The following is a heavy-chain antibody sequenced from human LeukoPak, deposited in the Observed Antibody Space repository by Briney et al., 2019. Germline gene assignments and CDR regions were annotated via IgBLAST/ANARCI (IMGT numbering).Heavy chain of an antibody. Sequence: GASLQISCKGAGSIFPIYWISWVRQLPGKGLEWMGRIDPSDSYTNYSPSSQGHVTISADKSISTAYLQWSSLRASDTAIYYCARLKRDGYNFDYWGQGTLVTVSS. CDR2: IDPSDSYT. CDR3: ARLKRDGYNFDY. CDR1: GSIFPIYW. D-gene: IGHD5-24*01. J-gene: IGHJ4*02. V-gene: IGHV5-10-1*01.